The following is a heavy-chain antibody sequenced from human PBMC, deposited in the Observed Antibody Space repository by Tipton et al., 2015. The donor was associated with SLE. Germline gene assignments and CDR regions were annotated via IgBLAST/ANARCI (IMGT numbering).Heavy chain of an antibody. CDR2: MYYSGST. D-gene: IGHD2-21*01. Sequence: TLSLTCTVSGGSISSGDYDWSWIRQHPGKGLEWIGYMYYSGSTYYNPSLKSRVSISGDTSKNQFSLKLSSVTAADTAVYYCARGGGGDTSWFAPWGQGTLVTVSS. CDR3: ARGGGGDTSWFAP. J-gene: IGHJ5*02. CDR1: GGSISSGDYD. V-gene: IGHV4-31*03.